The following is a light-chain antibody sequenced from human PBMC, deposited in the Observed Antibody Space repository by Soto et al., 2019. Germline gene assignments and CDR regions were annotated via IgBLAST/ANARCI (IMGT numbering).Light chain of an antibody. V-gene: IGLV1-44*01. J-gene: IGLJ3*02. CDR2: SNN. CDR3: AVWDDSLSGV. Sequence: QSVLTQPPSASGTPGQRVTISCSGSSSNIGSNTVNWYQQLPGTAPKLLIYSNNQRPSGVPDRFSGSNSGTSASLAISGLQSEDEGDYYCAVWDDSLSGVFGGGTKVTVL. CDR1: SSNIGSNT.